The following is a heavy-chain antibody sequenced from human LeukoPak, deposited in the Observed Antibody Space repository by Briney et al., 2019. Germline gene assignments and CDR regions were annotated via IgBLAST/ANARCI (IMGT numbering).Heavy chain of an antibody. J-gene: IGHJ4*02. CDR1: GFTFSRNA. CDR2: ISGNGLGA. V-gene: IGHV3-23*01. D-gene: IGHD3-22*01. CDR3: AKDANYLRSSGYLIPIDF. Sequence: GGSLRLSCAASGFTFSRNAMNWVRQAPGKGLEWVAAISGNGLGAYYADSVKGRFNISRDNSRNTLYLQMNSLRIEDTAFYYCAKDANYLRSSGYLIPIDFWGQGTLVTVSS.